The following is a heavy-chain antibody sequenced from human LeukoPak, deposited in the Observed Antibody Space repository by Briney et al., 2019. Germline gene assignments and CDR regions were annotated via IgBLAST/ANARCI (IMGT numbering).Heavy chain of an antibody. CDR2: IYHSGTT. V-gene: IGHV4-38-2*02. D-gene: IGHD3-10*01. CDR3: ARAPHTTVVRGVTNWFDP. CDR1: GYSITRGYY. Sequence: PSETLSLTCTVSGYSITRGYYWGWIRQPPGKGLEWIGSIYHSGTTYYNPSLKSRVTILVDTSKNQFSLKLSSMTAADTAVYYCARAPHTTVVRGVTNWFDPWGQGTLVTVSS. J-gene: IGHJ5*02.